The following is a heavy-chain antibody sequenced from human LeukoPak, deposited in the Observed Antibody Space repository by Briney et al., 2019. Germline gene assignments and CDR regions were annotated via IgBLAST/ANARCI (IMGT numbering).Heavy chain of an antibody. CDR3: ARYGSGTYPRFDY. D-gene: IGHD3-10*01. CDR1: GGSISGYY. J-gene: IGHJ4*02. CDR2: IYNSGST. V-gene: IGHV4-59*08. Sequence: SETLSLTCTVSGGSISGYYGSWIRQSPGKGLEWIAYIYNSGSTNYNPSLQSRVTISVDTSKNQFSLNLSSVTAADTAVYYCARYGSGTYPRFDYWGQGTLVTVSS.